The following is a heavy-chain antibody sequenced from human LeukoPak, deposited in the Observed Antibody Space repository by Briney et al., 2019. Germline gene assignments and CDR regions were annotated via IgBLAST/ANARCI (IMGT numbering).Heavy chain of an antibody. CDR1: GYTFTSYD. CDR2: ISAYNSNT. D-gene: IGHD6-13*01. V-gene: IGHV1-18*03. J-gene: IGHJ4*02. CDR3: ARGAGKGIAAAGGVDY. Sequence: ASVKVSCKASGYTFTSYDINWVRQAPGQGLEWMGWISAYNSNTHYAQKLQGRVTMTTDTSASTAYMELSSLRSEDMAVYYCARGAGKGIAAAGGVDYWGQGTLVTVSS.